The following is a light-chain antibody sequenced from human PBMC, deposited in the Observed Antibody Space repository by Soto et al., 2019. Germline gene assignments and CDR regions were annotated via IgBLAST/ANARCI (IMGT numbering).Light chain of an antibody. J-gene: IGKJ2*01. V-gene: IGKV1-5*01. CDR3: QQYKIDET. CDR1: QSIANW. CDR2: EAS. Sequence: DIQMTQSPSTLSASVGDRVTITCRASQSIANWLAWYKKKPGKAPKRLTYEASSLASGVPSRVRGSGSGTESTLTIISLQSDDFATCNCQQYKIDETFGQGTRLE.